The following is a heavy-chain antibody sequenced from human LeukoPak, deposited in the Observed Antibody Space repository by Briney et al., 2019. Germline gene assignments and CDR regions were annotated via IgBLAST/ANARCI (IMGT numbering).Heavy chain of an antibody. D-gene: IGHD6-19*01. V-gene: IGHV4-59*08. CDR1: GDSITPYY. Sequence: SETLSLTCTVSGDSITPYYWSWIRQPPGKGLEWIGYVYYTGSGSTSNNPSLKSRVTISVDTSKNQFSLNLKSVTAADTAVYFCARLAVYAGSGWAFDYWGQGTLVTVFS. CDR3: ARLAVYAGSGWAFDY. CDR2: VYYTGSGST. J-gene: IGHJ4*02.